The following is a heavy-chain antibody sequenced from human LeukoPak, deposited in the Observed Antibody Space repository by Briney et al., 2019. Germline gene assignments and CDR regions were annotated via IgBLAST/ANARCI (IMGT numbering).Heavy chain of an antibody. Sequence: PGGSLRLSCAASGFTFSSSAMNWVRQAPGKGLEWVSAISASGGSTYYVDSVKGRFTISRDNSKNTLYLQMKSLRAEDTAVYYCAKDTAQDYYDSSGYYCDGAFDIWGQGTMVTVSS. V-gene: IGHV3-23*01. D-gene: IGHD3-22*01. CDR3: AKDTAQDYYDSSGYYCDGAFDI. CDR1: GFTFSSSA. CDR2: ISASGGST. J-gene: IGHJ3*02.